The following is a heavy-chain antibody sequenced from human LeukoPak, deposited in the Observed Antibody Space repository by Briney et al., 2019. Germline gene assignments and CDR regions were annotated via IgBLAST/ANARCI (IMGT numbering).Heavy chain of an antibody. Sequence: GGSLRLSCAASGFTFSSYAMHWVRQAPGKGLEYVSAISSNGGSTYYANSVKGRFTISRDNSKNTLYLQMGSLRAKDMAVYYCARDQARDDFWTGFDPWGQGTLVTVSS. CDR2: ISSNGGST. V-gene: IGHV3-64*01. CDR1: GFTFSSYA. CDR3: ARDQARDDFWTGFDP. J-gene: IGHJ5*02. D-gene: IGHD3-3*01.